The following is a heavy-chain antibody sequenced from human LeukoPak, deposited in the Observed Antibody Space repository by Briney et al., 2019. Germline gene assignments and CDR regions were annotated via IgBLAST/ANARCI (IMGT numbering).Heavy chain of an antibody. Sequence: TSETLSLTCAVYGGSFSGYYWSWIRQPPGKGLEWIGEINHSGSTNYNPSLKSRVTIPVDTSKNQFSLKLSSVTAADTAVYYCAREGARGYDFWSGSNWFDPWGQGTLVTVSS. CDR3: AREGARGYDFWSGSNWFDP. CDR1: GGSFSGYY. V-gene: IGHV4-34*01. J-gene: IGHJ5*02. CDR2: INHSGST. D-gene: IGHD3-3*01.